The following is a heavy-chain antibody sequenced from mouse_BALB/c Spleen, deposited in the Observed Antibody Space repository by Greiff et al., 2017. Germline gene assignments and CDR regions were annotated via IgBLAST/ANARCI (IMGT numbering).Heavy chain of an antibody. CDR1: GFTFSSYG. J-gene: IGHJ3*01. V-gene: IGHV5-6*01. CDR2: ISSGGSYT. CDR3: ARLEGWDWCAY. D-gene: IGHD4-1*01. Sequence: EVQRVESGGDLVKPGGSLKLSCAASGFTFSSYGMSWVRQTPDKRLEWVATISSGGSYTYYPDSVKGRFTISRDNAKNTLYLQMSSLKSEDTAMYYCARLEGWDWCAYWGQGTLVTVSA.